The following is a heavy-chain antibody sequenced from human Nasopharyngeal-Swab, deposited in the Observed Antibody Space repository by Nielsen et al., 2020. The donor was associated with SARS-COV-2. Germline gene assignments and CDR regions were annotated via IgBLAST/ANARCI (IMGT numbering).Heavy chain of an antibody. V-gene: IGHV1-18*01. CDR3: ARDTSVLRYFDWLSHAFDI. CDR2: ISAYNGNT. J-gene: IGHJ3*02. Sequence: WVRQAPGQGLEWMGWISAYNGNTNYAQKLQGRVTMTTDTSTSTAYMELRSLRSDDTAVYYCARDTSVLRYFDWLSHAFDIWDQGTMVTVSS. D-gene: IGHD3-9*01.